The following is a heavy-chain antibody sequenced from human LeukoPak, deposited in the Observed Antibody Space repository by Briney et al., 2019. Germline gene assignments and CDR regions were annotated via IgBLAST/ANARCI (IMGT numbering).Heavy chain of an antibody. CDR2: IYYSGST. V-gene: IGHV4-39*01. D-gene: IGHD6-13*01. CDR1: GGSISSSSYY. Sequence: PETLSLTCTVSGGSISSSSYYWGWIRQPPGKGLEWIGSIYYSGSTYYNPSLKSRVTISVDTSKNQFSLKLSSVTAADTAVYYCARRGSSSWRPIGWFDPWGQGTLVTVSS. CDR3: ARRGSSSWRPIGWFDP. J-gene: IGHJ5*02.